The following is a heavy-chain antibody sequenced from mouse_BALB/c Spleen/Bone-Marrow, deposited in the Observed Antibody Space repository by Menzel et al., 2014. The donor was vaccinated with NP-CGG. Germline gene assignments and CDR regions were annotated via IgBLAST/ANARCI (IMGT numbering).Heavy chain of an antibody. Sequence: DVMLVESGGGLVQPGGSLRLSCETSGFTFSDFYMEWVRQPPGKRLEWIAASRNKANDYSTEYSASVKGRFIVSRDTSQSILYLQMNALRAEDTAMYYRTRDGRFRRPVDYWGQGTSVTVSS. V-gene: IGHV7-1*02. J-gene: IGHJ4*01. CDR3: TRDGRFRRPVDY. CDR2: SRNKANDYST. CDR1: GFTFSDFY.